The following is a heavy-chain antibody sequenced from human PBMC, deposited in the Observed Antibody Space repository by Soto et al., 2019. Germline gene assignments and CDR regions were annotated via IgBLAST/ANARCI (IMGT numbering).Heavy chain of an antibody. CDR2: IYYSGST. D-gene: IGHD3-10*01. V-gene: IGHV4-59*01. CDR3: ARVDSGGSPAFQH. Sequence: KTSETLSLTCTVSGGSISSYYWSWIRQPPGKGLEWIGYIYYSGSTNYNPSLKSRVTISVDTSKNQFSLKLSSVTAADTAVYYCARVDSGGSPAFQHWGQGTLVTVSS. CDR1: GGSISSYY. J-gene: IGHJ1*01.